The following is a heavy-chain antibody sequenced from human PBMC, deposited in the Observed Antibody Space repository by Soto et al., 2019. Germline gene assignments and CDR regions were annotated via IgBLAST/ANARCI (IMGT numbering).Heavy chain of an antibody. V-gene: IGHV1-69*01. CDR1: GGTFSSYA. Sequence: QVQLVQSGAEVKKPGSSVKVSCKASGGTFSSYAIIWVRQAPGQGLEWMGGIITIFGTANYAQKLQGRVTITEEESTGTATMELSSLRSEDTAVYYCARSWTERGWFDPWGQGTLVTVSS. CDR3: ARSWTERGWFDP. J-gene: IGHJ5*02. CDR2: IITIFGTA. D-gene: IGHD1-1*01.